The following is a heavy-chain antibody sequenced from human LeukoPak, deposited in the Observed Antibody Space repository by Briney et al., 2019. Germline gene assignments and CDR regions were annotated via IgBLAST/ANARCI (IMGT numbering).Heavy chain of an antibody. CDR1: GFTFSSYC. CDR3: ARSYRWYHEY. CDR2: INHRGNEM. V-gene: IGHV3-7*01. Sequence: PGGSLRLSCSASGFTFSSYCMAWVRHAPGKGLEWVANINHRGNEMYYVDSVKGRFTISRDNAKNSLYLQMNSLRAEDTAVYYCARSYRWYHEYWGQGTLVTVSS. J-gene: IGHJ4*02. D-gene: IGHD3-10*01.